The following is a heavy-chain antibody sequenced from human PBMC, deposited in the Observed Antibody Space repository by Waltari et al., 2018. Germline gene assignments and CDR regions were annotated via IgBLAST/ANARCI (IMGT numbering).Heavy chain of an antibody. CDR2: IYSGGST. CDR1: GFTVSSNS. D-gene: IGHD5-12*01. CDR3: ARDPRGMATILDAFDI. J-gene: IGHJ3*02. Sequence: EVQLVESGGGLIQTGGSLRLSCAASGFTVSSNSMSWVRQHPGKGLEWVSGIYSGGSTYYADSVKGRFTISRDNSKNTLYLQMNSLRAEDTAVYYCARDPRGMATILDAFDIWGQGTMVTVSS. V-gene: IGHV3-53*01.